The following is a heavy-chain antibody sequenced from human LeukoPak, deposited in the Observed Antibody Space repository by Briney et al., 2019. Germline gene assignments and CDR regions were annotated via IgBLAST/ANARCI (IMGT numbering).Heavy chain of an antibody. Sequence: GESLKISCKGSGYSFTSYWIGWVRQMPGKGLEWMGIIYPGDSDTRYSPSFQGQVTISADKSISTAYLQWSSLKASDTAMYYCARPRITGNPGTGLGEFDYWGQGTLVTVSS. V-gene: IGHV5-51*01. D-gene: IGHD1-20*01. CDR2: IYPGDSDT. CDR1: GYSFTSYW. J-gene: IGHJ4*02. CDR3: ARPRITGNPGTGLGEFDY.